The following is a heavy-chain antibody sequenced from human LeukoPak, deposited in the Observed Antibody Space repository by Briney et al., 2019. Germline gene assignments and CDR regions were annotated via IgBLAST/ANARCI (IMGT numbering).Heavy chain of an antibody. CDR1: GYTFTSYG. J-gene: IGHJ1*01. V-gene: IGHV1-18*01. CDR2: ISAYNGNT. Sequence: ASVKVSCKASGYTFTSYGISWVRQAPGQGLEWMGWISAYNGNTNYAQKLQGRVTMTTDTSTSTAYMELRSLRSDDTAVYYCANSYGSGSYLLFQHWGQGTLVTVSS. CDR3: ANSYGSGSYLLFQH. D-gene: IGHD3-10*01.